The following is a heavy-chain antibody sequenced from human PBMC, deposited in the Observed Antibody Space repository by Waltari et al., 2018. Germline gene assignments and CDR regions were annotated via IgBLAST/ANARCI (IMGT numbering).Heavy chain of an antibody. V-gene: IGHV3-48*03. CDR3: AKDAFSPRYSSSWYRYFQH. CDR1: GFTFSSYE. D-gene: IGHD6-13*01. CDR2: ISSSGSTI. Sequence: EVQLVESGGGLVQPGGSLRLSCAASGFTFSSYEMNWVRQAPGKGLEWVSYISSSGSTIYYADSVKGRFTISRDNSKNTLYLQMNSLRAEDTAVYYCAKDAFSPRYSSSWYRYFQHWGQGTLVTVSS. J-gene: IGHJ1*01.